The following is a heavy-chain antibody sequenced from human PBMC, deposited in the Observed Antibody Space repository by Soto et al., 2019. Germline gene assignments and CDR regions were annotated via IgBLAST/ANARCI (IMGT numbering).Heavy chain of an antibody. CDR3: ARWWSGSRQGFDP. J-gene: IGHJ5*02. V-gene: IGHV4-31*03. Sequence: QVQLQESGPGLVKPSQTLSLTCTVPGGSISRGDYYWTWIRQHPGKGLGGMGYIYYSGSTYYNPSLKSRVTISVDTSKNQFSLKLSSVTAADTAVYYCARWWSGSRQGFDPWGQGTLVTVSS. D-gene: IGHD3-3*01. CDR2: IYYSGST. CDR1: GGSISRGDYY.